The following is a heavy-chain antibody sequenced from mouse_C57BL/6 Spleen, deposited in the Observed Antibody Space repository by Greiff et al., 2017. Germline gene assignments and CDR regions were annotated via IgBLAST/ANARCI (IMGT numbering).Heavy chain of an antibody. D-gene: IGHD2-12*01. V-gene: IGHV14-4*01. CDR1: GFNIKDDY. J-gene: IGHJ2*01. CDR2: IDPENGDT. Sequence: DVKLQESGAELVRPGASVKLSCTASGFNIKDDYMHWVKQRPEQGLEWIGWIDPENGDTEYASKFQGKATITADTSSNTAYLQLSSLTSEDTAVYYCTTLLRPSDYWGQGTTLTVSS. CDR3: TTLLRPSDY.